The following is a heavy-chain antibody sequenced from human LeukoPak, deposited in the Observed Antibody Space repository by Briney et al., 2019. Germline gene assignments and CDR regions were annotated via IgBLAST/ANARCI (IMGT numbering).Heavy chain of an antibody. J-gene: IGHJ4*02. D-gene: IGHD6-13*01. CDR2: IYYSGST. CDR1: GGSISSYY. CDR3: AVDIAAAGTLEC. V-gene: IGHV4-59*08. Sequence: SETLSLTCTVSGGSISSYYWSWIRQPPGKGPEWIGYIYYSGSTNYNPSLKSRVTISVDTSKNQFSLKLSSVTAADTAVYYCAVDIAAAGTLECWGQATLVTVPS.